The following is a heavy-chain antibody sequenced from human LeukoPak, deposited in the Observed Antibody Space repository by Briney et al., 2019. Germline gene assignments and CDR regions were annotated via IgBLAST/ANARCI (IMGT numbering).Heavy chain of an antibody. J-gene: IGHJ6*02. V-gene: IGHV4-39*07. Sequence: SETLSLTCTVSGGSISSSSYYWGWIRQPPGKGLEWIGSIYYSGSTYYNPSLKSRVTISVDTSKNQFSLKLSSVTAADTAVYYCASITAAGTMDVWGQGTTVTVSS. CDR1: GGSISSSSYY. D-gene: IGHD6-13*01. CDR2: IYYSGST. CDR3: ASITAAGTMDV.